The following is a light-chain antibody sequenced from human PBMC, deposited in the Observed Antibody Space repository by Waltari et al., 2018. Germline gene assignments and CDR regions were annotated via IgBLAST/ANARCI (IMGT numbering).Light chain of an antibody. CDR1: QSIRSW. CDR3: QQYDSFRT. CDR2: KAS. J-gene: IGKJ1*01. Sequence: DIQMTQSPSTLSASVGDRVTITCRASQSIRSWLAWYQQKPGKAPKLLIYKASTLESGVPSRCSGSGSGTELTLTISRLQPDDFATYYCQQYDSFRTFGQGTKVEVK. V-gene: IGKV1-5*03.